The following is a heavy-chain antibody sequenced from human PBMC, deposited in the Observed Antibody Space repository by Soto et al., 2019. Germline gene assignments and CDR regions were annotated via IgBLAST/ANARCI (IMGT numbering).Heavy chain of an antibody. D-gene: IGHD3-22*01. CDR1: GFTFDTYS. CDR3: AREIDYYDSSGYYTSVHHAFDI. J-gene: IGHJ3*02. CDR2: ISSISSNI. V-gene: IGHV3-48*02. Sequence: GGSLRLSCAASGFTFDTYSMNWVRQAPGKGLEWVSYISSISSNIYYADSVEGRFTISRDNAKNSLYLQMNSLRDEDTAVYYCAREIDYYDSSGYYTSVHHAFDIWGQGTMVTVSS.